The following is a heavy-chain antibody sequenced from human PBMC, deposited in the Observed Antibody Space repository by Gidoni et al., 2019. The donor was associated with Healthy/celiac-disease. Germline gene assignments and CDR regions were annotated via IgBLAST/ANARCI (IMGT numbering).Heavy chain of an antibody. CDR3: ARDRKGSARFDP. Sequence: QVQLQESGPGLVKPSQTLSLTCTVPGCPLSSGSYYWRWIRQPAGKGLEWIGRIYTSGGTNYNPSLKSRVTISVDTSKNQFSLKLSSVTAADTAVYYCARDRKGSARFDPWGQGTLVTVSS. D-gene: IGHD1-26*01. V-gene: IGHV4-61*02. J-gene: IGHJ5*02. CDR1: GCPLSSGSYY. CDR2: IYTSGGT.